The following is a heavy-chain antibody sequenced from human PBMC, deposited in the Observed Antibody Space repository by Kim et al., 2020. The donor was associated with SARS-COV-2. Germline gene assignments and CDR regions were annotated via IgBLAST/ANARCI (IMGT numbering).Heavy chain of an antibody. V-gene: IGHV4-34*01. J-gene: IGHJ4*02. CDR3: AREKSSGYRYYFDY. CDR2: INHSGST. Sequence: SETLSLTCAVYGGSFSGYYWSWIRQPPGKGLEWIGEINHSGSTNYNPSLKSRVTISVDTSKNQFSLKLSSVTAADTAVYYCAREKSSGYRYYFDYWGQGTLVTVSS. D-gene: IGHD3-22*01. CDR1: GGSFSGYY.